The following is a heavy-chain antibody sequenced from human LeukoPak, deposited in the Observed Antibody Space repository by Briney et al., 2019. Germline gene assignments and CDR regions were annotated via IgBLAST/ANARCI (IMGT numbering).Heavy chain of an antibody. V-gene: IGHV3-30-3*01. Sequence: GGSLRLSCAASGFTFSSYAMHWVRQAPGKGLEWVAVISYDGSNKYYADSVKGRFTISRDNSKNTLYLQMNSLRAEDTAVYYCAKDRQLIVVVTAILDYWGQGTLVTVSS. CDR3: AKDRQLIVVVTAILDY. J-gene: IGHJ4*02. CDR1: GFTFSSYA. CDR2: ISYDGSNK. D-gene: IGHD2-21*02.